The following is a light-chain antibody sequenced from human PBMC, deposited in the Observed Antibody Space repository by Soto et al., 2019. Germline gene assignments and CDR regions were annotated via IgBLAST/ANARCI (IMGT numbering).Light chain of an antibody. Sequence: EIVLTQSPATLSLSPGERATLSCRASQSVKRFLAWYQQKPGQAPRLLIYDASNRATGIPARFSGSGFGTDFTLTISSLEPEDSAVYYCQQRGTWPPLTFGGGTKVEIK. J-gene: IGKJ4*01. CDR1: QSVKRF. CDR3: QQRGTWPPLT. CDR2: DAS. V-gene: IGKV3-11*01.